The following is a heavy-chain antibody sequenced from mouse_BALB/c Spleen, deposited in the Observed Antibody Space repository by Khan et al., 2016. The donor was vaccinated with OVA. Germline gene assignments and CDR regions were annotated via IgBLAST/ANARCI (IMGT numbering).Heavy chain of an antibody. CDR3: ARPPYFSYTLDY. Sequence: QIQLVQSGPELKKPGETVKISCKASGYTFTNYGMNWVKQSPGKALKWMGWINTYTGEPTYDDDFKGRFAFSLETSASTAYLQINNLKNDDTATYFCARPPYFSYTLDYWGQGTSVTVSS. V-gene: IGHV9-3-1*01. D-gene: IGHD2-10*01. J-gene: IGHJ4*01. CDR1: GYTFTNYG. CDR2: INTYTGEP.